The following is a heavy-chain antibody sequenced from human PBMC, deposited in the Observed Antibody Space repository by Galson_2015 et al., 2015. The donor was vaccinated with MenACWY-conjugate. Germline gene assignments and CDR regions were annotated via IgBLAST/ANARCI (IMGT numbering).Heavy chain of an antibody. D-gene: IGHD4-17*01. Sequence: SLRLSCAASGFTFSTYWMHWVRQAPGKGLVWVSSIDSSSTYIYYADSLKGRSTISRDNAKNSLTLQMNSLRVEDTAVYYCAKSYGDSLRWDHWGRGTLVTVSS. CDR2: IDSSSTYI. V-gene: IGHV3-21*01. CDR1: GFTFSTYW. CDR3: AKSYGDSLRWDH. J-gene: IGHJ4*02.